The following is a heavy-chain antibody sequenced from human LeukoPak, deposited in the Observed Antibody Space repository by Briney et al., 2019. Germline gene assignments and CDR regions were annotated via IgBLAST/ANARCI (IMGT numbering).Heavy chain of an antibody. D-gene: IGHD6-19*01. CDR2: MNPNSGNT. J-gene: IGHJ6*02. CDR1: GYTFTSYD. V-gene: IGHV1-8*01. Sequence: ASVTVSCKASGYTFTSYDINWVRQATGQGLEWMGWMNPNSGNTGYAQKFQGRVTMTRNTSISTAYMELSSLRSEDTAVYYCARGRFSSGWYDVAVYYYYYGMDVWGQGTTVTVSS. CDR3: ARGRFSSGWYDVAVYYYYYGMDV.